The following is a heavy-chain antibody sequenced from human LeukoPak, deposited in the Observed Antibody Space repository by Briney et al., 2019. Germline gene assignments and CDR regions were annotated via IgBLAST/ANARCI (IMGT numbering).Heavy chain of an antibody. CDR3: AREERYYDILTGYYPHFDY. V-gene: IGHV1-69*04. Sequence: SVKVSCKASGGTFSSYAISWVRQAPGQGLEWMGRIIPILGIANYAQKFQGRVTITADKSTSTAYMELSSLRSEDTAVYYCAREERYYDILTGYYPHFDYWGQGTLVTVSS. CDR1: GGTFSSYA. CDR2: IIPILGIA. J-gene: IGHJ4*02. D-gene: IGHD3-9*01.